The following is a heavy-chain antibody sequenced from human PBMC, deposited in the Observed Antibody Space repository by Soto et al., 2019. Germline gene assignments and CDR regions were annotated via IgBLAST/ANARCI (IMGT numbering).Heavy chain of an antibody. CDR2: IHYSGST. V-gene: IGHV4-59*08. CDR3: ARQVSSAWPPYYYDMDV. CDR1: AGSLRSYF. J-gene: IGHJ6*02. D-gene: IGHD6-25*01. Sequence: SETLTLTCTLSAGSLRSYFWGWLRQPPGGRLRWLAHIHYSGSTNYNPSLKSRVTISVDTSKNQVSLKLSSVTAADTAMYFCARQVSSAWPPYYYDMDVWGQGTTVTV.